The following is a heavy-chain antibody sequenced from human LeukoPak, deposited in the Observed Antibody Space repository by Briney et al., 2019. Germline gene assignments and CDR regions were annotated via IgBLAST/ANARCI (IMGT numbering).Heavy chain of an antibody. CDR3: ARHTYYYYSSGLYYFDY. V-gene: IGHV4-38-2*01. J-gene: IGHJ4*02. D-gene: IGHD3-22*01. CDR1: GYSISSGYY. Sequence: SETLSLTCAVSGYSISSGYYWGWIRQPPGKGLEWIGSIYHSGSTYYNPSLKSRVTISVDTSKNQFSLKLSSVTAADTAVYYCARHTYYYYSSGLYYFDYWGQGTLVTVSS. CDR2: IYHSGST.